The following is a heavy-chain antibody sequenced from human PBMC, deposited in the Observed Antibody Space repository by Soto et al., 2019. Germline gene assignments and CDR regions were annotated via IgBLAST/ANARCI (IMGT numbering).Heavy chain of an antibody. CDR3: ARDPSYYGMDV. CDR1: GYTFTSYA. Sequence: QVQLVQSGAEEKKPGASVTVSCKASGYTFTSYAMHWVRQAPGQRLEWMGWINAGNGNTKYSQKFQGRVTITRDTSPSTADMELSSLRSEDTAVYYCARDPSYYGMDVWGQGNTVTVSS. V-gene: IGHV1-3*05. CDR2: INAGNGNT. J-gene: IGHJ6*02.